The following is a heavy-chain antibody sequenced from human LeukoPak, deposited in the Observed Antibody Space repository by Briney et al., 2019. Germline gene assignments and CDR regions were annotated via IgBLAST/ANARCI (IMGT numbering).Heavy chain of an antibody. D-gene: IGHD3-22*01. V-gene: IGHV3-66*01. CDR1: GFIVSSNY. J-gene: IGHJ4*02. CDR2: IYSGGGT. CDR3: ARDFQPHYYYDSSGLDY. Sequence: GGSLRLSCAASGFIVSSNYMSWVRQAPGKGLEWVSIIYSGGGTYYADSVKGRFTISRDNSKNTLYLQMNSLRAEDTAVYYCARDFQPHYYYDSSGLDYWGQGTLVTVSS.